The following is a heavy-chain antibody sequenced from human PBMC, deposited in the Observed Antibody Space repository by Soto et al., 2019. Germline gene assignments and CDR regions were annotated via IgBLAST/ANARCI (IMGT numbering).Heavy chain of an antibody. CDR1: GFTVSSNY. Sequence: PGGSLRLSCAASGFTVSSNYMSWVRQARGKGLEWVPVIYSGGSTYYADSVKGRFTISRDNSKNTLYLQMNSLRAEDTAVYYCARDSVVTMVDYWVHGTLVTVSS. CDR3: ARDSVVTMVDY. J-gene: IGHJ4*01. V-gene: IGHV3-53*01. D-gene: IGHD3-10*01. CDR2: IYSGGST.